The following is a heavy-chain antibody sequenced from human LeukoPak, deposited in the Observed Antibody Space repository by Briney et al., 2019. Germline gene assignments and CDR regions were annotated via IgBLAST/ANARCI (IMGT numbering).Heavy chain of an antibody. Sequence: ASVKVSCKASGYTFTSYGISWVRQAPGQGLEWMGIINPSGGSTIYAQKFQGRVTMTRDTSTSTVYMELSSLRSEDTAVYYCARGSIAAAGTEDYYGMDVWGQGTTVTVSS. V-gene: IGHV1-46*01. J-gene: IGHJ6*02. D-gene: IGHD6-13*01. CDR1: GYTFTSYG. CDR2: INPSGGST. CDR3: ARGSIAAAGTEDYYGMDV.